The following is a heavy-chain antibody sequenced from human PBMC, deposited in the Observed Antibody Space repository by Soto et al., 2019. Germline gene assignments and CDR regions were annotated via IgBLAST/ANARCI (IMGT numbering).Heavy chain of an antibody. CDR3: ARHRAVAGMPDYYYDMDV. V-gene: IGHV5-51*01. D-gene: IGHD6-19*01. CDR2: VHPGNSGT. J-gene: IGHJ6*02. Sequence: GESLKISCKGSGYSFTSYWIGWVRQMPRKGLEWMGIVHPGNSGTKYSPSFQGQVTISADKSISTAYLQWSSLKASDTAMYYCARHRAVAGMPDYYYDMDVWGQGTTVTVSS. CDR1: GYSFTSYW.